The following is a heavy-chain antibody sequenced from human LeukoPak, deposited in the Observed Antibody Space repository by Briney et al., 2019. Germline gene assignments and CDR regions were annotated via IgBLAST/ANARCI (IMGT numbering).Heavy chain of an antibody. J-gene: IGHJ4*02. V-gene: IGHV4-59*08. CDR1: GGSISSYY. CDR3: ARLGYSYVDY. CDR2: IYYSGST. Sequence: PSETLSLTCAVSGGSISSYYWSWIRQPPGKGLEWIGYIYYSGSTNYNPSLKSRVTISVDTSKNQFSLKLSSVTAADTAVYYCARLGYSYVDYWGQGTLVTVSS. D-gene: IGHD5-18*01.